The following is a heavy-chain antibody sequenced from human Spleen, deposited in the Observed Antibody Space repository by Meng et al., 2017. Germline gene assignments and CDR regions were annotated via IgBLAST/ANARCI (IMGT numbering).Heavy chain of an antibody. D-gene: IGHD2-21*02. V-gene: IGHV3-53*04. J-gene: IGHJ6*02. Sequence: GESLKISCAASGFTVSSNYMSWVRQAPGKGLEWVSVIYSGGSTYYADSVKGRFTISRHNSKNTLYLQMNSLRAEDTAVYYCARDREVVTAIDYYYYGMDVWGQGTTVTVSS. CDR3: ARDREVVTAIDYYYYGMDV. CDR1: GFTVSSNY. CDR2: IYSGGST.